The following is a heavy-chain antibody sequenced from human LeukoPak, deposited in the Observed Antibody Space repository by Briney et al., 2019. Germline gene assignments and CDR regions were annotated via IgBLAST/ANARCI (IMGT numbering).Heavy chain of an antibody. V-gene: IGHV4-4*07. CDR3: ARDSGATGEVKFDP. CDR2: ISGSGTI. CDR1: GGSIHSY. D-gene: IGHD3-16*01. J-gene: IGHJ5*02. Sequence: PSETLSLTCTVSGGSIHSYWSWIRQPAGKGLEWIGRISGSGTITYNPALQSRLTISIDTPKNQFSLKLMSVTAADTAVYYCARDSGATGEVKFDPWGQGTLVTVSS.